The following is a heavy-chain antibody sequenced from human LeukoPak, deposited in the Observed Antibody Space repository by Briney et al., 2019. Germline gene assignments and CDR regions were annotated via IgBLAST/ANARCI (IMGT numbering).Heavy chain of an antibody. V-gene: IGHV4-39*01. Sequence: SETLSLTCTVSGGSISSSSYSWGWIRQPPGKGLEWIGSIYYSGNTYYNPSLKSRVTISVDTSKNQFSLKLSSVTAADTAVYYCARQYSYDSSGYYYLLDYYYMDVWGKGTTVTISS. D-gene: IGHD3-22*01. CDR3: ARQYSYDSSGYYYLLDYYYMDV. CDR2: IYYSGNT. CDR1: GGSISSSSYS. J-gene: IGHJ6*03.